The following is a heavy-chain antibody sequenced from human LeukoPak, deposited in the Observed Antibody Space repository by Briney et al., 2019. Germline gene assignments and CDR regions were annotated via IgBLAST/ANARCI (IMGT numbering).Heavy chain of an antibody. D-gene: IGHD6-19*01. J-gene: IGHJ4*02. CDR1: GGSISNHY. Sequence: SETLSLTCTVSGGSISNHYWTWVRQPPGGGVEWVGYIHDSGKTSYNPPLNSRGVISPNTSKNQFSLMLNSVTAADTAVYYCARYDGGWSFDCWGQGALVTVSS. V-gene: IGHV4-59*11. CDR2: IHDSGKT. CDR3: ARYDGGWSFDC.